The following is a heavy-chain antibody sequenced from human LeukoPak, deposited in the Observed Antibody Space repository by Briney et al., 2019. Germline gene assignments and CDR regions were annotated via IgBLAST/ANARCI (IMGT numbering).Heavy chain of an antibody. V-gene: IGHV1-3*01. CDR3: ARYITMVRGGSWFDP. Sequence: ASVKVSCKASGYTFTSYAMHWVRQAPGQRLEWMGWINAGNGNTKYSQKFQGRVTMTRNTSISTAYMELSSLRSEDTAVYYCARYITMVRGGSWFDPWGQGTLVTVSS. J-gene: IGHJ5*02. D-gene: IGHD3-10*01. CDR2: INAGNGNT. CDR1: GYTFTSYA.